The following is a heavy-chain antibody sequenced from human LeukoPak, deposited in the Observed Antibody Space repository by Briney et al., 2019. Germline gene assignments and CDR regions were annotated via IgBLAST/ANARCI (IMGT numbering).Heavy chain of an antibody. V-gene: IGHV3-23*01. CDR2: IGGRGDNT. J-gene: IGHJ3*01. D-gene: IGHD6-13*01. CDR1: GFTFSNSA. Sequence: GGSLRLSCAASGFTFSNSAMNWVRKAAGKGLEWVSAIGGRGDNTLYADSVKGRFIISRDNSKNTIYLQMNSLRIEDTAMYYCARDLSSSWSPGVWGQGTMVSVSS. CDR3: ARDLSSSWSPGV.